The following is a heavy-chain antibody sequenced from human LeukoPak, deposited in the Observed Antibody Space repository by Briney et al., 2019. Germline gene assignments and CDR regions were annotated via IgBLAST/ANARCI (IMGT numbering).Heavy chain of an antibody. Sequence: GSSVKVSCKASGGTFSSYAISWVRQAPGQRPEWMGWFSPYNGDTKHAPKLKGRVTLTVDTLTSTAYMELRTLISDDTATYYCAIGQGVITWGGADVYDVWGQGTTVIVS. D-gene: IGHD3-16*01. V-gene: IGHV1-18*01. CDR1: GGTFSSYA. J-gene: IGHJ3*01. CDR3: AIGQGVITWGGADVYDV. CDR2: FSPYNGDT.